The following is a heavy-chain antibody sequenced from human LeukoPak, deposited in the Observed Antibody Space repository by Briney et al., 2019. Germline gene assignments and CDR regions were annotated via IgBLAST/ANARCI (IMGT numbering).Heavy chain of an antibody. CDR3: ARTSYVWGNYSPDDALDI. V-gene: IGHV1-46*01. J-gene: IGHJ3*02. CDR2: ISPSGGST. CDR1: GYTFTSNY. Sequence: ASVKVSCKAFGYTFTSNYMHWVRQAPGQGPEWMGVISPSGGSTTYAQKFQGRVTLTTDTSTTTAFMELRSLSSDDTAVYFCARTSYVWGNYSPDDALDIWGQGTMVTVSS. D-gene: IGHD3-16*01.